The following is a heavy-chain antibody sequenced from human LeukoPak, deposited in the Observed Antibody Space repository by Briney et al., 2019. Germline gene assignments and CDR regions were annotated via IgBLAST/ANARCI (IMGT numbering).Heavy chain of an antibody. CDR2: IYPGDSDT. D-gene: IGHD1-26*01. CDR1: GYSFPMYW. CDR3: ARQDSGSYFQYSDY. V-gene: IGHV5-51*01. Sequence: GESLRISCRASGYSFPMYWIGWVRQMPGRGLEWMGIIYPGDSDTRYSPSFQGQVTISVDESINSVYLQWSSLQASDTAIYYCARQDSGSYFQYSDYWGQGTQLTVSS. J-gene: IGHJ4*02.